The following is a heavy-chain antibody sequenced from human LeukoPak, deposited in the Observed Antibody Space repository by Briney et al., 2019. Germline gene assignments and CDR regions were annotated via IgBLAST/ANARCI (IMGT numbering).Heavy chain of an antibody. CDR2: LNQDGSEK. CDR3: ARAVTSTEGY. Sequence: GGSLRLSCAASGFTFSTYWMTWVRQAPGKGLEWVASLNQDGSEKYYVDSVKGRFTISRDNAQKSLYLEMKSLSAKDTAVYYCARAVTSTEGYWGQGTLVTVSS. J-gene: IGHJ4*02. V-gene: IGHV3-7*03. CDR1: GFTFSTYW.